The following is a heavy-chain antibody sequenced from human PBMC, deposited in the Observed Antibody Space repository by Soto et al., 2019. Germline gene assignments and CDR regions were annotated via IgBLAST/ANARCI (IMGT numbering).Heavy chain of an antibody. Sequence: ASVKVSCKVSGYTLTELSMHWVRQAPGKGLEWMGGFDPEDGETIYAQKFQGSVTMTEDTSTDTAYMELSSLRSEDTAVYYCATDLRNYYDSSGYPGPFDPWGQGTLVTVSS. CDR3: ATDLRNYYDSSGYPGPFDP. CDR2: FDPEDGET. CDR1: GYTLTELS. V-gene: IGHV1-24*01. J-gene: IGHJ5*02. D-gene: IGHD3-22*01.